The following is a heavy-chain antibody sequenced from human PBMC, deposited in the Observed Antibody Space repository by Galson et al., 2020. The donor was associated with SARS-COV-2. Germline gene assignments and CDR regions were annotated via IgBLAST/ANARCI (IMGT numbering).Heavy chain of an antibody. CDR2: IYYTGRT. Sequence: SETLSLTCTVSGGSISIYYWNWIRQSPGKGLEWIGYIYYTGRTNYNPSLKSRVTISVDASKNQISLRLNSVSAEDTAVYYCAREEFDDFYYYGMDLWGQGTTVTVSS. V-gene: IGHV4-59*01. CDR3: AREEFDDFYYYGMDL. CDR1: GGSISIYY. D-gene: IGHD3-10*01. J-gene: IGHJ6*02.